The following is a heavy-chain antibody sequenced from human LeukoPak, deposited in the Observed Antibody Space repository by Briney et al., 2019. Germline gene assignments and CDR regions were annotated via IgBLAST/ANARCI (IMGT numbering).Heavy chain of an antibody. D-gene: IGHD1-1*01. CDR1: GGSISSSSYY. J-gene: IGHJ4*02. CDR3: ARDWNRYAY. Sequence: SETLSLTCTVSGGSISSSSYYWGWIRQPPGKGLEWIGTIYYSGSTYYNPSLKSRVTISVDTSKSQFSLYMDSVTAADTAVYYCARDWNRYAYWGQGTLVTVSS. CDR2: IYYSGST. V-gene: IGHV4-39*07.